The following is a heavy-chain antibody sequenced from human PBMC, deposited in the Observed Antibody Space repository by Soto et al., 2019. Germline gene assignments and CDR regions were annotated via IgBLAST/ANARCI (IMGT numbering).Heavy chain of an antibody. CDR3: ARQDMITFGGVIVTVYYFDY. CDR2: IDPSDSYT. CDR1: GYSFTSYW. D-gene: IGHD3-16*02. J-gene: IGHJ4*02. V-gene: IGHV5-10-1*01. Sequence: PGESLKISCKGSGYSFTSYWISWVRQMPGKGLEWMGRIDPSDSYTNYSPSFQGHVTISADKSISTAYLQWSSLKASDTAMYYCARQDMITFGGVIVTVYYFDYWGQGTLVTVSS.